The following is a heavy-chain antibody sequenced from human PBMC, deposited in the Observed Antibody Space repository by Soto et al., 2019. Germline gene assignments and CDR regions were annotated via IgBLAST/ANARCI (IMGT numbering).Heavy chain of an antibody. V-gene: IGHV3-33*08. J-gene: IGHJ4*02. CDR3: AREISGSGSYYFDY. D-gene: IGHD3-10*01. Sequence: QVQLVESGGGVVQPGRSLRLSCAASGFTFSSYAMHWVRQAPGKGLEWVAVIWYDGSNKYYADSVKGRFTISRDNSKNTLYLQMNSLRAEDTAVYYCAREISGSGSYYFDYWGQGTLVTVSS. CDR1: GFTFSSYA. CDR2: IWYDGSNK.